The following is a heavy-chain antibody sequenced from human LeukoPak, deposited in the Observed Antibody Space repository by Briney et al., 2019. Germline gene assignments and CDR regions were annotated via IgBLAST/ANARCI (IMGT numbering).Heavy chain of an antibody. CDR3: ARDLYDWGFDY. V-gene: IGHV1-2*02. D-gene: IGHD7-27*01. CDR2: INPNSGGT. J-gene: IGHJ4*02. Sequence: ASVKVSCKACGYTFTGYYMHWVRQAPGQGLEWMGWINPNSGGTNYAQKFQGRVTMTRDTSISTAYMERSRLRSDDTAVYYCARDLYDWGFDYWGQGTLVTVSS. CDR1: GYTFTGYY.